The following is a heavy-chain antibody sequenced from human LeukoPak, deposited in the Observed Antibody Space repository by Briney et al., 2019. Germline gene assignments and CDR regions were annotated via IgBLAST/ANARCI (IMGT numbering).Heavy chain of an antibody. J-gene: IGHJ4*02. Sequence: GASVKVSCKASGYTFTSYAMNWVRQAPGQGLEWMGWINTNTGNPTYAQGFTGRFVFSLDTSVGTAYLQISSLKAEDTAVYYCASGFVATIITFDYWGQGTLVTVSS. CDR2: INTNTGNP. CDR3: ASGFVATIITFDY. D-gene: IGHD5-12*01. CDR1: GYTFTSYA. V-gene: IGHV7-4-1*02.